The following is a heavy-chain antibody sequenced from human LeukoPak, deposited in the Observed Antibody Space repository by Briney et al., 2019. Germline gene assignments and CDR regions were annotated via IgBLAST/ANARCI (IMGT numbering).Heavy chain of an antibody. D-gene: IGHD3-3*01. CDR1: GYTFTSYG. CDR2: ISAYNGNT. CDR3: ARAKKQILAYGMDV. J-gene: IGHJ6*02. Sequence: GASVKVSCKASGYTFTSYGISWVRQAPGQGLEWMGWISAYNGNTNYAQKFQGRVTMTRNTSISTAYMELSSLRSEDTAVYYCARAKKQILAYGMDVWGQGTTVTVSS. V-gene: IGHV1-18*01.